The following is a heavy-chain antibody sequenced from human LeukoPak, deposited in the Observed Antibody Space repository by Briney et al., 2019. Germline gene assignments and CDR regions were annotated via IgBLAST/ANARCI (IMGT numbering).Heavy chain of an antibody. CDR1: GGSFSGYY. V-gene: IGHV4-34*01. J-gene: IGHJ4*02. Sequence: SETLSLTCAVYGGSFSGYYWSWIRQPPGKGLEWIGEINHSGSTNYNPSLKSRVTISVHTSKNQFSVKLRSVTAADTAVYYCARLYDYRNRTSPFDYWGQGTLVTVSS. CDR2: INHSGST. CDR3: ARLYDYRNRTSPFDY. D-gene: IGHD4-4*01.